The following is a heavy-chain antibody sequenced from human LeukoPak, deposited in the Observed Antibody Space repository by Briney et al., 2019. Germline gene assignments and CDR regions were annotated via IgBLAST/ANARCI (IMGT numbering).Heavy chain of an antibody. CDR2: IYSGGST. V-gene: IGHV3-53*01. J-gene: IGHJ4*02. D-gene: IGHD2-2*02. CDR3: ARDRSLYPEWLVDY. Sequence: GGSLRLSCAASGFTVSSNYMSWVRQAPGKGLEWVSVIYSGGSTYYADSVKGRFTISRDNSKNTLYLQMNSLRAEDTAVYYCARDRSLYPEWLVDYWGQGTLVTVSS. CDR1: GFTVSSNY.